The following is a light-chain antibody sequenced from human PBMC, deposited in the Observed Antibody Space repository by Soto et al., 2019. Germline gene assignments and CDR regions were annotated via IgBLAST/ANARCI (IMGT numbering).Light chain of an antibody. Sequence: ENVLTQSPGTLSLSPGERATLSCRASQSVTSNFLAWYQQKPGQAPRLLIYGASTRAAGVPDRFSGSGSGTDFTLTITGLEPEDFAVYYCQQYGRPPLLYTFGQGTKL. J-gene: IGKJ2*01. CDR3: QQYGRPPLLYT. CDR1: QSVTSNF. V-gene: IGKV3-20*01. CDR2: GAS.